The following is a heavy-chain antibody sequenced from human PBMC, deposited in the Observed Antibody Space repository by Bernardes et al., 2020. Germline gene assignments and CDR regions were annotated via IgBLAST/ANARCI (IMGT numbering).Heavy chain of an antibody. J-gene: IGHJ3*02. V-gene: IGHV3-23*01. Sequence: GSLRLSCAASGFTFSSYAMSWVRQAPGKGLEWVSAISGSGGSTYYADSVKGRFTISRDNSKNTLYLQMNSLRAEDTAVYYCAKDVGGYGDSDAFDIWDQGTMVTVSS. CDR1: GFTFSSYA. CDR2: ISGSGGST. CDR3: AKDVGGYGDSDAFDI. D-gene: IGHD4-17*01.